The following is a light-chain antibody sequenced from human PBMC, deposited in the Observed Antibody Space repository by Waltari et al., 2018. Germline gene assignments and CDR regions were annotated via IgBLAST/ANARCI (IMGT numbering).Light chain of an antibody. V-gene: IGLV2-14*01. CDR2: DVS. Sequence: QSALTQPASVSGSPGQSTTLSCTGTSSAAGGYNHFSWYPQHPGNAPKLMIYDVSKRPSGVSNRFSGSQSGNTASLTISGLQAEDEADYYCSSYTSSSTWVFGGGTKLTVL. J-gene: IGLJ2*01. CDR1: SSAAGGYNH. CDR3: SSYTSSSTWV.